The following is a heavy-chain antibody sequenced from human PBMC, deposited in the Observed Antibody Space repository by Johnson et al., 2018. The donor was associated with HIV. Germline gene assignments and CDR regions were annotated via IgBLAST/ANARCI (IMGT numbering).Heavy chain of an antibody. D-gene: IGHD1-26*01. CDR3: AKFVGASSNDAFDI. CDR1: GFTISSYG. CDR2: ISYGGSNK. V-gene: IGHV3-30*18. Sequence: QVQLVESGGGVVQPGRSLRLSCAASGFTISSYGMHWVRQVPGKGLEWVAVISYGGSNKYYADSVKGRFTVSRDNSKNTLYLQMNSLRADDTAVYYCAKFVGASSNDAFDIWGQGSMVTVSS. J-gene: IGHJ3*02.